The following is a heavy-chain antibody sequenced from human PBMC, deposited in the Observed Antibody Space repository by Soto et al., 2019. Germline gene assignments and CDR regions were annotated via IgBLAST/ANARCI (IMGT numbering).Heavy chain of an antibody. CDR3: ARSSIAVAGPDFDY. CDR2: TYYRSKWYN. Sequence: SQTLSLTCAIPGDSVSSNSAAWNWIRQSPSRGLEWLGRTYYRSKWYNDYTVSVKSRITINPDTSKNQFSLQLNSVTPEDTAVYYCARSSIAVAGPDFDYWGQGTLVTVSS. CDR1: GDSVSSNSAA. D-gene: IGHD6-19*01. J-gene: IGHJ4*02. V-gene: IGHV6-1*01.